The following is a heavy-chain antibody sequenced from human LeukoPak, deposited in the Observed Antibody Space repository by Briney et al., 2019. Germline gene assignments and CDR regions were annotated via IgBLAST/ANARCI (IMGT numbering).Heavy chain of an antibody. CDR3: ARDWEGSYSDIYDY. D-gene: IGHD3-10*01. J-gene: IGHJ4*02. V-gene: IGHV3-11*04. CDR2: ISSSGSTI. Sequence: PGGSLRLSCAASGFTFSDYYMSWIRQAPGKGLEWVSYISSSGSTIYYADSAKGRFTISRDNAKNSLYLQMNSLRAEDTAVYYCARDWEGSYSDIYDYWGQGTLVTVSS. CDR1: GFTFSDYY.